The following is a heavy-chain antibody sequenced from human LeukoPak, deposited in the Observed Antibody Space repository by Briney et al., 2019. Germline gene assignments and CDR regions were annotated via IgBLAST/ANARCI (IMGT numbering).Heavy chain of an antibody. CDR2: VYYSGNT. Sequence: SETLSLTCTVSGGSISSTGHYWGWIRQPPGKGLEWIGSVYYSGNTYYNPSLKSRVTVSVDTSKNQFSLRLTSVTAADTAVYYCASGDYGAGSPVMRYWGHGTLVIVSS. CDR3: ASGDYGAGSPVMRY. V-gene: IGHV4-39*01. CDR1: GGSISSTGHY. J-gene: IGHJ4*01. D-gene: IGHD3-10*01.